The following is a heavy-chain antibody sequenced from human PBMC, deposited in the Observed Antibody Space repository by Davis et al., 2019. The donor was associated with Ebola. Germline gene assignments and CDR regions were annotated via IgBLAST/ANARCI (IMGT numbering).Heavy chain of an antibody. V-gene: IGHV3-11*04. Sequence: GESLKISCAASGFTFSDYYMSWIRQAPGKGLEWVSYISSSGSTIYYADSVKGRFTISRDNSKNTLYLQMNSLRAEDTAVYYCARDQHSSSWSSYYYGMDVWGQGTTVTVSS. CDR3: ARDQHSSSWSSYYYGMDV. CDR2: ISSSGSTI. D-gene: IGHD6-13*01. CDR1: GFTFSDYY. J-gene: IGHJ6*02.